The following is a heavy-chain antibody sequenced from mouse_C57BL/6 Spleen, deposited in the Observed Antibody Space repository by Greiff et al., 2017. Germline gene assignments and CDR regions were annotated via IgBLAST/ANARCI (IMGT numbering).Heavy chain of an antibody. CDR1: GFTFSDYG. CDR3: ARVGSYDPYYYAMDY. Sequence: EVKLVESGGGLVKPGGSLKLSCAASGFTFSDYGMHWVRQAPEKGLEWVAYISSGSSTIYYADTVKGRFTISRDNAKNTLFLQMPSLRSADTAMYYCARVGSYDPYYYAMDYWGQGTSVTVSS. V-gene: IGHV5-17*01. CDR2: ISSGSSTI. D-gene: IGHD2-12*01. J-gene: IGHJ4*01.